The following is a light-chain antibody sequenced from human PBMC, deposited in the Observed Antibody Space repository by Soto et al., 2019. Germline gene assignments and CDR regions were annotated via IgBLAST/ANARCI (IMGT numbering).Light chain of an antibody. CDR2: KAS. CDR1: QSISSW. Sequence: DIQMTQSPSTLSASVGDRVTITCRASQSISSWLVWYQQKPGKAPKLLIYKASSLQSGVPSRFGGSGSGTEFTLTISSLQPDDFATYYCQEYDNYRFHNFGGGPKVE. CDR3: QEYDNYRFHN. J-gene: IGKJ4*01. V-gene: IGKV1-5*03.